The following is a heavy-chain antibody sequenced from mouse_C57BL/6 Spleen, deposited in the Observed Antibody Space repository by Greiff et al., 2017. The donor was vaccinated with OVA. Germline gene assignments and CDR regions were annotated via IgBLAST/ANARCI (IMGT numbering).Heavy chain of an antibody. CDR1: GYTFTSYW. J-gene: IGHJ2*01. D-gene: IGHD2-1*01. Sequence: QVQLQQPGAELVMPGASVKLSCKASGYTFTSYWMHWVKQRPGQGLEWIGEIDPSDSYTNYNQKFKGKSTLTVDKSSSTAYMQLSSLTSEDSAVYYCARNYDNNYDYWGQGTTLTVSS. CDR2: IDPSDSYT. CDR3: ARNYDNNYDY. V-gene: IGHV1-69*01.